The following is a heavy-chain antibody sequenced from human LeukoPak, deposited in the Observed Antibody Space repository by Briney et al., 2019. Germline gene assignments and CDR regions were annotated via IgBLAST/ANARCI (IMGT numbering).Heavy chain of an antibody. Sequence: GGSLRLSCAASGFTFTSYSMGWVRQAPGKGLEWVSGTSDRGDYTYYADSVKGRFTISRDSSKNTLFLQMNSLRAEDTALYFCARKAQYNGHYPLDYWGQGTLVTVSS. V-gene: IGHV3-23*01. CDR3: ARKAQYNGHYPLDY. CDR2: TSDRGDYT. CDR1: GFTFTSYS. J-gene: IGHJ4*02. D-gene: IGHD1-7*01.